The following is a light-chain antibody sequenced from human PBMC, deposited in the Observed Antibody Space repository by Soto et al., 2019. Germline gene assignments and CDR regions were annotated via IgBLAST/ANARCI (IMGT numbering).Light chain of an antibody. CDR1: QYIGDF. CDR3: QESFFTLGT. J-gene: IGKJ1*01. Sequence: DIQMTQSPSSLSAYVGDRGTITCRASQYIGDFLNWYQQTPGKAPKXLIFGASNLHIGVPSRFSGSRSGTECTLTINNLQREDFATYYCQESFFTLGTFGRGTKVDIK. CDR2: GAS. V-gene: IGKV1-39*01.